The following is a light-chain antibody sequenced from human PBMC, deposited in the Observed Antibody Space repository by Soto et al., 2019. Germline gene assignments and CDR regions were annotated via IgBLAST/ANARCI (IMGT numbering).Light chain of an antibody. J-gene: IGLJ1*01. CDR1: SSDVGGYNY. CDR2: DVS. V-gene: IGLV2-11*01. Sequence: QSVLTQPRSVSGSPGQSVTISCTGTSSDVGGYNYVSWYQQHPGKAPKLMFYDVSKRPSGVPDRFPGSKSGNTASLTISGLQAEDEADYYCCAYAGSYTHVFGTGTKLTVL. CDR3: CAYAGSYTHV.